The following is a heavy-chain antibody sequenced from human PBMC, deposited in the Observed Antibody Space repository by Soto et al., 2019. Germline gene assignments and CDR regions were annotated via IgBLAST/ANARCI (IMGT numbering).Heavy chain of an antibody. J-gene: IGHJ5*02. CDR3: ARDYCPAGSCSGNWFDP. D-gene: IGHD2-15*01. CDR1: GYTFTSYY. CDR2: INPSGGST. V-gene: IGHV1-46*01. Sequence: ASVKVSCKASGYTFTSYYMHWVRQAPGQGLEWMGIINPSGGSTSYAQKFQGRVTMTRDTSTSTVYMELSSLRSEDTAVYYCARDYCPAGSCSGNWFDPWGQGTLVTVSS.